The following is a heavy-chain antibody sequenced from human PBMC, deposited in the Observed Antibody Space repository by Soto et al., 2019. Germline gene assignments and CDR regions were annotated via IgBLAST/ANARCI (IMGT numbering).Heavy chain of an antibody. V-gene: IGHV3-33*01. Sequence: QVQLVESGGGVVQPGRSLRLSCAASGFTFSSYGMHWVRQAPGKGLEWVAVIWYDGSNKYYADSAKGRFTISRDKSKNTLYLQMNSLRAEDTAVYYCARDGGDIVVVPAAKASSGGSCYADYWGQGTLVTVSS. CDR2: IWYDGSNK. CDR1: GFTFSSYG. CDR3: ARDGGDIVVVPAAKASSGGSCYADY. J-gene: IGHJ4*02. D-gene: IGHD2-2*01.